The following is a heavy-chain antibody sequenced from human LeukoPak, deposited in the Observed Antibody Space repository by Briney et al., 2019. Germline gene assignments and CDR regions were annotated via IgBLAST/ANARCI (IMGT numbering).Heavy chain of an antibody. CDR2: ISYDGSNK. Sequence: GGSLRLSCAASGFTFSSYAMHWVRQAPGKGLEWVAVISYDGSNKYYADSVKGRFTISRDNSRNTLYLQMSSLRAEDTALYYCATFGVIVRNNYVDYWGQGALVAVSS. CDR1: GFTFSSYA. CDR3: ATFGVIVRNNYVDY. V-gene: IGHV3-30-3*01. J-gene: IGHJ4*02. D-gene: IGHD3-3*01.